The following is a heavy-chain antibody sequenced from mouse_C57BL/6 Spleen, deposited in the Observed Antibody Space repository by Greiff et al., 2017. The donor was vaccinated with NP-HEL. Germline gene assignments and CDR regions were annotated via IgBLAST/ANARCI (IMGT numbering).Heavy chain of an antibody. CDR3: AGGYYGSSPWFAY. J-gene: IGHJ3*01. V-gene: IGHV1-52*01. Sequence: VQLQQPGAELVRPGSSVKLSCKASGYTFTSYWMHWVKQRPIQGLEWIGNIDPSDSETHYNQKFKDKATLTVDKSSSTAYMQLSSLTSEDSAVYYCAGGYYGSSPWFAYWGQGTLVTVSA. D-gene: IGHD1-1*01. CDR1: GYTFTSYW. CDR2: IDPSDSET.